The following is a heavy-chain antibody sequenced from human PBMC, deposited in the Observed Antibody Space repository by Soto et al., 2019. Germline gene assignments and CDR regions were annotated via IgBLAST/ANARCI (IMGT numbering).Heavy chain of an antibody. Sequence: PSETLSLTCAVYGGSFSGYYWSWIRQPPGKGLEWIGEINHSGSTNYNPSLKSRVTISVDTSKNQFSLKLSSVTAADTAVYYCARGRISLWFGELFGRQYYGMDVWGQGTTVTVSS. D-gene: IGHD3-10*01. CDR2: INHSGST. V-gene: IGHV4-34*01. CDR1: GGSFSGYY. CDR3: ARGRISLWFGELFGRQYYGMDV. J-gene: IGHJ6*02.